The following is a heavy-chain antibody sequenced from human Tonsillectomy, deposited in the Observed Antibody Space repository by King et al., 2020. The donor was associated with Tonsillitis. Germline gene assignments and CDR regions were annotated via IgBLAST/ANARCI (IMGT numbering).Heavy chain of an antibody. D-gene: IGHD3-22*01. Sequence: VQLQESGPGLVKPSETLSLTCTVSGGSVSSGSYYWSWIRQPPGKGLESIGYIYYSGSTNYNPSLKSRVTISVDTSKNQFSLKLSSVTAADTAVYYCARGFSITMIVGSNYYFDYWGQGTLVTVSS. J-gene: IGHJ4*02. CDR3: ARGFSITMIVGSNYYFDY. V-gene: IGHV4-61*01. CDR2: IYYSGST. CDR1: GGSVSSGSYY.